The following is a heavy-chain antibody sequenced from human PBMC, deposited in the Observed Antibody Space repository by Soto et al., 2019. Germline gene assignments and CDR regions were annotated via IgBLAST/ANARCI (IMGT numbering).Heavy chain of an antibody. Sequence: ESGGGLVQPGGSLRLSCAASGFTFSSYAMSWVRQAPGKGLEWVSTITGSSGNTYYADSVMGRFTISRDNSKNTLYLQVNSLRAEDTAVYYCARGAAAGSRYYCEYWGQGTLATVSP. V-gene: IGHV3-23*01. CDR1: GFTFSSYA. CDR2: ITGSSGNT. D-gene: IGHD6-13*01. J-gene: IGHJ4*02. CDR3: ARGAAAGSRYYCEY.